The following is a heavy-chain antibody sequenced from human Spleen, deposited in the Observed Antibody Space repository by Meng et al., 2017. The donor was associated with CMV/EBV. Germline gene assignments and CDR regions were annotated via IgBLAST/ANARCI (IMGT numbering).Heavy chain of an antibody. V-gene: IGHV4-61*01. J-gene: IGHJ4*02. CDR1: GGSVSHGSNY. CDR2: IHSSGST. D-gene: IGHD3-16*01. Sequence: SETLSLTCTVSGGSVSHGSNYWSWIRQPPGKGLEWIGYIHSSGSTNYSPSLRSRVTLSLDTSKNQFSLKLSSVIAADTAVYYCARRPWGGLDYWGQGALVTVSS. CDR3: ARRPWGGLDY.